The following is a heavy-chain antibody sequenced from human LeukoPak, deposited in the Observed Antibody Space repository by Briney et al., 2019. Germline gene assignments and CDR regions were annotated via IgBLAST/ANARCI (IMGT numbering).Heavy chain of an antibody. CDR2: ISGTGSST. D-gene: IGHD1-26*01. Sequence: PGGSLRLSCAASGFTYSTHAMSWARQAPGKGLEWVSTISGTGSSTDYADSVKGRFTISRDNSKNTLYLQMKTLRAEDTAVYYCAEDGRSVGTTGGFFDYWGQGTLVTVSS. J-gene: IGHJ4*02. CDR3: AEDGRSVGTTGGFFDY. V-gene: IGHV3-23*01. CDR1: GFTYSTHA.